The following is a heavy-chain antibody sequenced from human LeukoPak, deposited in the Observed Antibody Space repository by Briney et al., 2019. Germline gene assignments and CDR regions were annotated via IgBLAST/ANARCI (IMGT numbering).Heavy chain of an antibody. Sequence: PGGSLRLSCAASGFTFSSYSMNWVRQAPGKGLEWVSSISSSSSYIYYADSVKGRFTISRDNAKNSLYLQVNSLRAEDTAVYYCARRIAVAGTETNFDYWGQGTLVTVYS. CDR1: GFTFSSYS. J-gene: IGHJ4*02. CDR2: ISSSSSYI. D-gene: IGHD6-19*01. V-gene: IGHV3-21*01. CDR3: ARRIAVAGTETNFDY.